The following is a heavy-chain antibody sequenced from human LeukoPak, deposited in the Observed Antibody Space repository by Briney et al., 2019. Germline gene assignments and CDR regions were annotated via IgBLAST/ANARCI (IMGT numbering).Heavy chain of an antibody. J-gene: IGHJ4*02. V-gene: IGHV3-23*01. CDR1: GFTFSSYA. CDR3: AKEGRKTGNTYGYEYDC. D-gene: IGHD5-18*01. CDR2: VSSSGGST. Sequence: GGSLRLSCAASGFTFSSYAMSWVRQAPGKGLEWVSAVSSSGGSTNYADYVKGQFPISRDNSKNTVYLHMNNLRAEDTAVYYCAKEGRKTGNTYGYEYDCWGQGTLVTVSS.